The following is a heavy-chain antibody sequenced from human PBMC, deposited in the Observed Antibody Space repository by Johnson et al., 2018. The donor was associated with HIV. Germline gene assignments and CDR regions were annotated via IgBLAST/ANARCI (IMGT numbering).Heavy chain of an antibody. Sequence: QVQLVESGGGVVQPGGSLRLSCAASGFTFSDYYMSWIRQAPGKGLEWLSYISSSGSTIYYADSVKGRFTISRDNAKNSLYLQMNSLRAEDTAVYYCAKSPGKDHGGNSGAFHIWGQGTMVTVSS. CDR3: AKSPGKDHGGNSGAFHI. D-gene: IGHD4-23*01. CDR2: ISSSGSTI. CDR1: GFTFSDYY. J-gene: IGHJ3*02. V-gene: IGHV3-11*04.